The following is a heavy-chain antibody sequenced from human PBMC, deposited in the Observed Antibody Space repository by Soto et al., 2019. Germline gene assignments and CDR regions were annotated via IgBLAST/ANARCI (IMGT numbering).Heavy chain of an antibody. CDR2: MNPSSGNT. J-gene: IGHJ4*02. Sequence: ASVKVSCKASGYTFTSYAMHWVRQATGQGLEWMGWMNPSSGNTGYAQKFQGRVTMTRDTSITTAYMELSSLRSEDTAVYYCTRVPGPSSGNWGQGTLVTVSS. D-gene: IGHD3-10*01. V-gene: IGHV1-8*02. CDR3: TRVPGPSSGN. CDR1: GYTFTSYA.